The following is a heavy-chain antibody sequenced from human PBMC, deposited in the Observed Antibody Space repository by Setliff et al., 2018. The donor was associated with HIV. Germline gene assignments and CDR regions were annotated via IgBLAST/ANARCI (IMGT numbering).Heavy chain of an antibody. D-gene: IGHD1-26*01. CDR1: GYTFTRYF. Sequence: ASVKVSCKASGYTFTRYFMHCVRQAPGQGLEWLGMINPSGGSTWYAQKFQGRVTMTGDTSTNTLYMELSSLRSEDTAVYYCARGWEGGMDYWGQGSLVTVSS. CDR2: INPSGGST. V-gene: IGHV1-46*01. CDR3: ARGWEGGMDY. J-gene: IGHJ4*02.